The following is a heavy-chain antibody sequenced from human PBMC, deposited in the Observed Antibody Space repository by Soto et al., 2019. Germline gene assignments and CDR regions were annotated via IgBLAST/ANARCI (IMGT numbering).Heavy chain of an antibody. CDR2: IDPSDSYT. V-gene: IGHV5-10-1*01. J-gene: IGHJ3*02. Sequence: LGAALKISWKGSGYSFTSHWINWVRQMPGKGLEWMGRIDPSDSYTNYSPSFQVHVTISADKSTSTAYLQWSSLKASDTAMYYCARRLYYHDSSGYSYDAFDIWGQGTMVTVSS. CDR3: ARRLYYHDSSGYSYDAFDI. CDR1: GYSFTSHW. D-gene: IGHD3-22*01.